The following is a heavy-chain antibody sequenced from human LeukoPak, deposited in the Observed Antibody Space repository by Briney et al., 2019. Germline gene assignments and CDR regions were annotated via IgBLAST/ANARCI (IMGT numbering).Heavy chain of an antibody. Sequence: SETLSLTCAVSGYSISSGYYWGWIRQPPGKGLEWIGSIYHSGSTYYNPSLRSRVTISVDTSKNQFSLKLSSVTAADTAVYYCARHNWGGDFDYWGQGTLVTVSS. CDR2: IYHSGST. V-gene: IGHV4-38-2*01. CDR1: GYSISSGYY. D-gene: IGHD7-27*01. CDR3: ARHNWGGDFDY. J-gene: IGHJ4*02.